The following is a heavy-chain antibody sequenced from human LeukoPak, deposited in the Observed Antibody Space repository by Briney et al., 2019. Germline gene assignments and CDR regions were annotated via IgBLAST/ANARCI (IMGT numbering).Heavy chain of an antibody. V-gene: IGHV3-43*02. CDR1: GFAFAGYA. CDR2: IHADGGRT. Sequence: GGSLRLSCAASGFAFAGYAMHWVRQIPGKGLECVAHIHADGGRTFYADSVKGRFTVFRDNAKNSLFLQMDSLTSDDTAFYYCTTWAIYRGLDVWGQGAPVTVSS. D-gene: IGHD1-26*01. CDR3: TTWAIYRGLDV. J-gene: IGHJ6*02.